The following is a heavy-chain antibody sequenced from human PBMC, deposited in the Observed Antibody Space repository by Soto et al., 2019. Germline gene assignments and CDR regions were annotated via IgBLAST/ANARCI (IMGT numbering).Heavy chain of an antibody. D-gene: IGHD6-19*01. V-gene: IGHV3-7*01. J-gene: IGHJ4*02. CDR1: GFTFSSYW. Sequence: GGSLRLSCAASGFTFSSYWMSWVRQAPGKGLEWVANIKKDGREKYYVDSVKGRFTISRDNAKNSLYLQMNSLRAEDTAVYYCARVGQQWLGYYFDYWGQGTLVTVSS. CDR2: IKKDGREK. CDR3: ARVGQQWLGYYFDY.